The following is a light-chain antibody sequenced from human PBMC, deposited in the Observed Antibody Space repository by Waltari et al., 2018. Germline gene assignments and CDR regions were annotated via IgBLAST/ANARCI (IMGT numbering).Light chain of an antibody. V-gene: IGKV3-15*01. Sequence: EIVLTQSPATLSLSPGERATLSCRASQSVSSSLAWYQQKPGQAPRLLIYGASSRATGIPDRFKCSGFGTDFTLTISSLEPEDFAVYYCQQYSNWPYSFGQGTKVEIK. J-gene: IGKJ2*03. CDR3: QQYSNWPYS. CDR2: GAS. CDR1: QSVSSS.